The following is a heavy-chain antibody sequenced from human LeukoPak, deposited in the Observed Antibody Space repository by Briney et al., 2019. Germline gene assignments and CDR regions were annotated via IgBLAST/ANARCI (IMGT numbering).Heavy chain of an antibody. CDR1: GYTFTSYD. D-gene: IGHD6-19*01. CDR3: ARGTVAVAGTGSLFDY. J-gene: IGHJ4*02. CDR2: MNPNSGNT. Sequence: ASVKVSCKASGYTFTSYDINWVRQATGQGLEWMGWMNPNSGNTGYAQKFQGRVNMTRNPSISTAYMELSSMRSEDTAVYYCARGTVAVAGTGSLFDYWGQGTLVTVSS. V-gene: IGHV1-8*01.